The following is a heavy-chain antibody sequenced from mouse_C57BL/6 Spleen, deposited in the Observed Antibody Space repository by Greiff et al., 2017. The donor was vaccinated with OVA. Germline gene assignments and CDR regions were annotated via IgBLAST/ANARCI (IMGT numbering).Heavy chain of an antibody. CDR1: GYTFTDYN. CDR3: ARDYGSPAWFAY. V-gene: IGHV1-22*01. Sequence: VQLKQSGPELVKPGASVKMSCKASGYTFTDYNMHWVKQSHGKSLEWIGYINPNNGGTSYNQKFKGKATLTVNKSSSTAYMELRSLTSEDSAVYYCARDYGSPAWFAYWGQGTLVTVSA. D-gene: IGHD1-1*01. J-gene: IGHJ3*01. CDR2: INPNNGGT.